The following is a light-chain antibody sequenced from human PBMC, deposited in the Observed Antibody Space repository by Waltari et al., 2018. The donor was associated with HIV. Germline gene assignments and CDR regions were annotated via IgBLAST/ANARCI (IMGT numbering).Light chain of an antibody. CDR1: SGSIASNP. Sequence: NFMLTQPHSVSESPGKTVSISCTASSGSIASNPVQWYQQHPGGAPNTVIYEDDQRPSGVPDRFSGSIDTSSNSASLSISGVKTEDEADYYCQTYDSGKQWVFGGGTKLTVL. CDR2: EDD. J-gene: IGLJ3*02. CDR3: QTYDSGKQWV. V-gene: IGLV6-57*02.